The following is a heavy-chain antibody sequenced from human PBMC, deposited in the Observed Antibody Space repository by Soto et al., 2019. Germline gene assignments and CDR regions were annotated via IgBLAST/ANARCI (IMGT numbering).Heavy chain of an antibody. D-gene: IGHD4-17*01. V-gene: IGHV1-69*01. CDR3: ARAGGADYGYYIDYYGMDV. J-gene: IGHJ6*02. CDR1: GGTFSSYA. Sequence: QVQLVQSEAEVKKPGSSVKVSCKASGGTFSSYAISWVRQAPGQGLEWMGGIIPIFGTANYAQKFQGRVTITADESTSTAYMELSSLRAEHTAMYYCARAGGADYGYYIDYYGMDVWGQGTTVTVSS. CDR2: IIPIFGTA.